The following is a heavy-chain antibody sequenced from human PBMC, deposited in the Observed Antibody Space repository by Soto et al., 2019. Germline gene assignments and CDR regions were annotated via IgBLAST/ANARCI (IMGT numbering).Heavy chain of an antibody. V-gene: IGHV4-31*03. CDR3: ARDYYGSGSYYNWFDP. J-gene: IGHJ5*02. D-gene: IGHD3-10*01. Sequence: QVQLQESGPGLVKPSQTLSLTCTVSGGSISSGGYYWSWIRQHPGKGLEWIGYIYYSGSTYYNPSLKIRVTISVDTSKNQFSLKLSSVTAADTAVYYCARDYYGSGSYYNWFDPWGQGTLVTVSS. CDR2: IYYSGST. CDR1: GGSISSGGYY.